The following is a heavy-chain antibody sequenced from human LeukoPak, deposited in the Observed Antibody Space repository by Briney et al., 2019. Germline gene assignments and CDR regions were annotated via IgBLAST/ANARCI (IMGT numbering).Heavy chain of an antibody. Sequence: PGGSLRLSCAASGFTFSSYAMSWVRQAPGKGLEWVSAISGSGGSTYYADSVKGRFTISRDNSKNTLYLQMNSLRAEDTAVYYCLAMHFRNVLRHFNPKVDPWGQGTLVTVSS. D-gene: IGHD3-9*01. CDR1: GFTFSSYA. V-gene: IGHV3-23*01. CDR2: ISGSGGST. J-gene: IGHJ5*02. CDR3: LAMHFRNVLRHFNPKVDP.